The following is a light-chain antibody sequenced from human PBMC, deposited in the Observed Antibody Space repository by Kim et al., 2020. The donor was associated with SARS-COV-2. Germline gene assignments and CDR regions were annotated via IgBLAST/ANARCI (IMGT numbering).Light chain of an antibody. CDR1: QIINTF. Sequence: DIQMTQSPSTLSASVGDRVTITCRASQIINTFLAWYQQKPGKAPDLLIYQASSLQIGVPSRFSGSGSGTEFTLTINNLQPDDFATYYCQHYIRFPYTFGQGTKLEI. V-gene: IGKV1-5*03. J-gene: IGKJ2*01. CDR2: QAS. CDR3: QHYIRFPYT.